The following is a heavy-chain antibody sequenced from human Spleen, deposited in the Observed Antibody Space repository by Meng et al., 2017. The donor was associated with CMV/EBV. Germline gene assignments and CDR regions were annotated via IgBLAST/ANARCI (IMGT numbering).Heavy chain of an antibody. D-gene: IGHD1-26*01. Sequence: ASVKVSCKTSGYPFTGYYMHWARQAPGQGLEWMGCINPNSGGTNYAQKFQGRVTMTRDTSITTAYMEVSRLRSDDTAVYYCAGGLSGNSNWFDPWGQGTLVTVSS. CDR1: GYPFTGYY. V-gene: IGHV1-2*02. CDR3: AGGLSGNSNWFDP. CDR2: INPNSGGT. J-gene: IGHJ5*02.